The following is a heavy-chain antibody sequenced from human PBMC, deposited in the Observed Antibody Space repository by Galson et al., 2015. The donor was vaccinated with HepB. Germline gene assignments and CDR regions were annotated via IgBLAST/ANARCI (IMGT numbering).Heavy chain of an antibody. D-gene: IGHD2-2*01. CDR3: ARGPRYCSSTSCQIDYSYYYVLDV. CDR2: IDPSDSYT. V-gene: IGHV5-10-1*01. CDR1: GYSFTSYW. J-gene: IGHJ6*02. Sequence: SGAEVKKPGESLRISCKGSGYSFTSYWISWVRQIPGKGLEWMGKIDPSDSYTDYSPSFQGHVTISADKSISTAYLQWSSLKASDTAMYYCARGPRYCSSTSCQIDYSYYYVLDVWGQGTTVTVSS.